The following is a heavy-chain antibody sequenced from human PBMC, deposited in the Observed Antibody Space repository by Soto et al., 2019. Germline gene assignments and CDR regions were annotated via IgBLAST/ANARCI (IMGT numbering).Heavy chain of an antibody. CDR1: DGSLSPNY. D-gene: IGHD5-12*01. CDR2: IYYAGTT. CDR3: AAGGGLPRYY. V-gene: IGHV4-59*08. Sequence: SETLSLTCTVSDGSLSPNYWSWVRQSPGKGLEWIGYIYYAGTTTYNPSLKSRITISLDTSQNEVSLKLSSVTAADTAVYYCAAGGGLPRYYWGQGTLVTVSS. J-gene: IGHJ4*02.